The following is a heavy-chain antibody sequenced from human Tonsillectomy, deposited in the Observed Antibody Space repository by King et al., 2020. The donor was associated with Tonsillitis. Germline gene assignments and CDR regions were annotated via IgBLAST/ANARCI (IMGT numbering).Heavy chain of an antibody. J-gene: IGHJ6*03. CDR2: IIPISGTT. CDR3: AGGDYYASGTYYYFYYFCMDV. CDR1: GGTFSSSA. D-gene: IGHD3-10*01. Sequence: MQLVQSGAEVKKPGSSVKVSCKASGGTFSSSAISWVRQAPGQGLEWMGGIIPISGTTNYAQNFQGRVTITADEPTSTGNMVLSILGSEDTAVYYCAGGDYYASGTYYYFYYFCMDVWGKGTAVTVSS. V-gene: IGHV1-69*01.